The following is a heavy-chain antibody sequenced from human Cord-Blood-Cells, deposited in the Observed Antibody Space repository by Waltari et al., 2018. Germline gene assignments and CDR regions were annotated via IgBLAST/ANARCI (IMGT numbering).Heavy chain of an antibody. J-gene: IGHJ5*02. CDR2: IIPILGTA. Sequence: QVQLVQSGAEVKKPGSSVKVSCKASGGTFSSYAISWVRQAPGQGLEWMGGIIPILGTANYAQKFQGRGTITADESTSTAYMELSSLRSEDTAVYYCASELTYGGNSWFDPWGQGTLVTVSS. CDR3: ASELTYGGNSWFDP. D-gene: IGHD4-17*01. CDR1: GGTFSSYA. V-gene: IGHV1-69*01.